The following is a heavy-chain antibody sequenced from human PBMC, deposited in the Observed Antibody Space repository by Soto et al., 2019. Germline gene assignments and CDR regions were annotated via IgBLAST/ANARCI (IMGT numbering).Heavy chain of an antibody. Sequence: QVQLVQSGAEVKKPGASVKVSCKASGYTFTGYYMHWVRQAPGQGLEWKGWINPNSGGTNYAQKFQDWVTMTTDTFISTAYRELSRLRSDGAAVYYCARAAWCSRTSCYLWRNCYYYGMDVWGQGTTVTVSS. CDR3: ARAAWCSRTSCYLWRNCYYYGMDV. CDR2: INPNSGGT. J-gene: IGHJ6*02. CDR1: GYTFTGYY. V-gene: IGHV1-2*04. D-gene: IGHD2-2*01.